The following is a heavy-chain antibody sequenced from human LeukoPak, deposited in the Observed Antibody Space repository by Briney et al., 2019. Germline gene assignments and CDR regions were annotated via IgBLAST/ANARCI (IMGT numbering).Heavy chain of an antibody. CDR3: AGQGGGEALDY. V-gene: IGHV4-39*01. J-gene: IGHJ4*02. CDR1: GGSMRTTSYY. D-gene: IGHD2-21*01. Sequence: SETLLLSCIVSGGSMRTTSYYWDWIRQPPGKGLEWIGTIHYDGSTSHYTPSLKSRVTIFVDTAKNHFSLNLSSVTAADTAVYYCAGQGGGEALDYWGQGTLVTVSS. CDR2: IHYDGST.